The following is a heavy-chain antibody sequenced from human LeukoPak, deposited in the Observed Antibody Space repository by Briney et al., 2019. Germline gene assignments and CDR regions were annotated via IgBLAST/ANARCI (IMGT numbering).Heavy chain of an antibody. D-gene: IGHD3-10*01. CDR2: ITNIDSTK. CDR3: ARGLRYYGSGIYWYYFDY. J-gene: IGHJ4*02. CDR1: GFIFSDYY. V-gene: IGHV3-11*01. Sequence: PGGSLRLSCAASGFIFSDYYMTWIRQAPGKGLEWVSYITNIDSTKKYADSVKGRFTISRDNSKNTLYLQMNSLRAEDTALYYCARGLRYYGSGIYWYYFDYWGQGTLVTVSS.